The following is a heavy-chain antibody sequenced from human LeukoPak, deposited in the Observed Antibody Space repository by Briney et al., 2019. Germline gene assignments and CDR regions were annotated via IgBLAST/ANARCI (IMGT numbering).Heavy chain of an antibody. CDR1: GGSFSGYY. V-gene: IGHV4-34*01. D-gene: IGHD3-22*01. J-gene: IGHJ4*02. CDR3: ATLRGYLDY. CDR2: INHSGST. Sequence: SETLSLTCAVYGGSFSGYYWSWIRQPPGKGLEWIGEINHSGSTNYNPSLKSRVTISVDTSKNQFSLKLSSVTAADTAVYYCATLRGYLDYWGQGTLVTVSS.